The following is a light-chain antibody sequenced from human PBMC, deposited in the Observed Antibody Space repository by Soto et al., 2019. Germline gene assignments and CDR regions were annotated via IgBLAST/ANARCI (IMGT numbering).Light chain of an antibody. CDR3: QHYGSSWT. CDR1: QSVSSN. V-gene: IGKV3-20*01. CDR2: GAS. J-gene: IGKJ1*01. Sequence: EFVLTQSPGTLSPGERATLSCRASQSVSSNLAWYQQKPGQAPRLLIYGASSRATGIPDRFSGSGSGTDFTLTISRLEPEDFAVYYCQHYGSSWTFGQGTKVDI.